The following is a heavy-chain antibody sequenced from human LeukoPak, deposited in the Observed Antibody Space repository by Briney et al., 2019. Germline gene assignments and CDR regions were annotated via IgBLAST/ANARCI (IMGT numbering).Heavy chain of an antibody. D-gene: IGHD6-6*01. CDR2: IYSGGST. V-gene: IGHV3-66*01. Sequence: PGGSLRLSCAASGFSVSTNYMSWVRQAPGKVLEWVSIIYSGGSTYYADSVKGRFTISRDNSKNTLYLQMNSLRAEDTAVYYCASYRYGSSFAFDIWGQGTMVTVSS. J-gene: IGHJ3*02. CDR1: GFSVSTNY. CDR3: ASYRYGSSFAFDI.